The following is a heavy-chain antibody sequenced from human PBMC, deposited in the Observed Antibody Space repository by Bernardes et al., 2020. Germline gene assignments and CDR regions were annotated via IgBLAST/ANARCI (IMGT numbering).Heavy chain of an antibody. J-gene: IGHJ6*04. Sequence: GGSLRLSCAASGFTFSSYSMNWVRQAPGKGLEWVSSISSSSSYIYYADSVKGRFTISRDNAKNSLYLQMNSLRAEDTAVYYCARHWNLMQPLDVWGKGTTVTVSS. CDR3: ARHWNLMQPLDV. CDR2: ISSSSSYI. CDR1: GFTFSSYS. D-gene: IGHD1-7*01. V-gene: IGHV3-21*01.